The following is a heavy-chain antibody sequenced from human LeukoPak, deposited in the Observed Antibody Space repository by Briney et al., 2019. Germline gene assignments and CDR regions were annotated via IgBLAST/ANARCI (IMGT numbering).Heavy chain of an antibody. CDR1: GGTFSSYA. J-gene: IGHJ4*02. CDR3: ARVRSVTLSGSYYGDDFDY. D-gene: IGHD1-26*01. Sequence: SSVKVSCKASGGTFSSYAISWVRQAPGQGLEWMGGIIPIFGTANYAQKFQGRVTITTDESTSTAYMELSSLRSEDTAVYYCARVRSVTLSGSYYGDDFDYWGQGTLVTVSS. CDR2: IIPIFGTA. V-gene: IGHV1-69*05.